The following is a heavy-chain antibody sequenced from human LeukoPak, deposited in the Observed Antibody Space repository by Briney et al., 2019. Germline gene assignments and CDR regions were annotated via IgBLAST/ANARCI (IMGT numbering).Heavy chain of an antibody. D-gene: IGHD3-22*01. CDR2: IYSGGST. CDR1: GFTFSSYA. V-gene: IGHV3-53*01. CDR3: ARENMYDSSDYYGWSGYYDH. Sequence: GGSLRLSCAASGFTFSSYAMSWVRQAPGKGLEWVSVIYSGGSTYYADSVKGRFTISRDNSKNTLYLQMNSLRAEDTAVYYCARENMYDSSDYYGWSGYYDHWGQGTLVTVSS. J-gene: IGHJ4*02.